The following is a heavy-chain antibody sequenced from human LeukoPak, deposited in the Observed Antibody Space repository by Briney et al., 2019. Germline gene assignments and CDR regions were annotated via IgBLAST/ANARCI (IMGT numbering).Heavy chain of an antibody. Sequence: PSETLSLTCAVSGGSISSSNWWSWVRLAPGKGLEWIGEIYHIGSTNYNPSLKSRVTISVDKYKKQFSLKLSSVTAADTAVYYGASPSGYADNDAFDIWGQGTMVTVSS. CDR1: GGSISSSNW. J-gene: IGHJ3*02. D-gene: IGHD5-12*01. V-gene: IGHV4-4*02. CDR3: ASPSGYADNDAFDI. CDR2: IYHIGST.